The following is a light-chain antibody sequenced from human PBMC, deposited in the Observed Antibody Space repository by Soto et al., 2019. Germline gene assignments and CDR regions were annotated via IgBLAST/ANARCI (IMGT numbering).Light chain of an antibody. Sequence: EIVLTQSPGTLSLSPGERATLSCRASQSVSSSYLAWYQQKPDQAPRLLLYGASSRATGIPDRFRGSGSGTDFTLTISGLEPEDFAVYYCQQYGSSPLTFGGGTKVEIK. J-gene: IGKJ4*01. CDR1: QSVSSSY. V-gene: IGKV3-20*01. CDR2: GAS. CDR3: QQYGSSPLT.